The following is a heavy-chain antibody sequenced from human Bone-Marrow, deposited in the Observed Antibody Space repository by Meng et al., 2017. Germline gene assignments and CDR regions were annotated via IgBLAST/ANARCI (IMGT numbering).Heavy chain of an antibody. CDR2: INPKSGDT. CDR3: ARDEDISAAGKLFGDY. J-gene: IGHJ4*02. CDR1: GYTFPDYW. D-gene: IGHD6-13*01. V-gene: IGHV1-2*06. Sequence: QGKLVQSGAEVTKPGASVKVSCKASGYTFPDYWLHWVRRAPGQGLEWMGRINPKSGDTHYEQRFQGRVTMTGDTSISTAYMELSGLRSDDTAMYYCARDEDISAAGKLFGDYWGQGTLVTVFS.